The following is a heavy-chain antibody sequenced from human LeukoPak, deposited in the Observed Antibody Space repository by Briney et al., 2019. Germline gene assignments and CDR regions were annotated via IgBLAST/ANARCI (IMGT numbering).Heavy chain of an antibody. CDR3: ARPHRPHDTPTRYSGYDYVIGTGAFDI. Sequence: ASVKVSCKASGYTFTSYYMHWVRQAPGQGLEWVGIINPSGGSTSYAQKFQGRVTMTSDMSTSTVYMELSSLRSEDTAVYYCARPHRPHDTPTRYSGYDYVIGTGAFDIWGQGTMVTVSS. J-gene: IGHJ3*02. CDR2: INPSGGST. CDR1: GYTFTSYY. D-gene: IGHD5-12*01. V-gene: IGHV1-46*01.